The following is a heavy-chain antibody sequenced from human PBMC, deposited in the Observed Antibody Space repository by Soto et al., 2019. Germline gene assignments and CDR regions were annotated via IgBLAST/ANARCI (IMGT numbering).Heavy chain of an antibody. D-gene: IGHD3-22*01. V-gene: IGHV4-39*01. CDR3: ASAPLYYYDSSGYLFDY. J-gene: IGHJ4*02. CDR2: IYYSGST. CDR1: GGSISSSSYY. Sequence: SETLSLTCTVSGGSISSSSYYWGWIRQPPGKGLEWIGSIYYSGSTYYNPSLKSRVTISVDTSKNQFSLKLSSVTAADTAVYYCASAPLYYYDSSGYLFDYWGQGTLVTVSS.